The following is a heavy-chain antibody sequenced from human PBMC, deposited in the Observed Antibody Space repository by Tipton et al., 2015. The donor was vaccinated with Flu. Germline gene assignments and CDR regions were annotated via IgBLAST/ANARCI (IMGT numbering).Heavy chain of an antibody. CDR1: GYSFTSYW. CDR3: ARQKRCSGGSCNLFWFDP. V-gene: IGHV5-51*01. Sequence: QLVQSGAEVKKPGESLKISCKGSGYSFTSYWIGWVRQMPGKGLEWMGIIYPGDSDTRYSPSFQGQVTISADKSISTAYLQWSSLKASDTAMYYCARQKRCSGGSCNLFWFDPWGQGTLVTVSS. CDR2: IYPGDSDT. J-gene: IGHJ5*02. D-gene: IGHD2-15*01.